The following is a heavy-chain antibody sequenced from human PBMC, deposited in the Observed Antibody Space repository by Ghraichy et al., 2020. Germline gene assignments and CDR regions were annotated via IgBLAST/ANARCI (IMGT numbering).Heavy chain of an antibody. CDR3: ARAAAPKYSSSSGLLDY. CDR2: IYYSGST. D-gene: IGHD6-6*01. CDR1: GGSISSGGYY. J-gene: IGHJ4*02. Sequence: SLNISCTVSGGSISSGGYYWSWIRQHPGKGLEWIGYIYYSGSTYYNPSLKSRVTISVDTSKNQFSLKLSSVTAADTAVYYCARAAAPKYSSSSGLLDYWGQGTLVTVSS. V-gene: IGHV4-31*03.